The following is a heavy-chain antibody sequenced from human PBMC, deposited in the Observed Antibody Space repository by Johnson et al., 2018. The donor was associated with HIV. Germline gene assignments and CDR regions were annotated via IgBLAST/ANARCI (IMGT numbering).Heavy chain of an antibody. D-gene: IGHD3-10*01. CDR1: GFTVSSNY. CDR3: ARGLLWFGELLEAFDI. J-gene: IGHJ3*02. V-gene: IGHV3-66*01. CDR2: IYSGGST. Sequence: VQLVESGGGLVQPGGSLRLSCAASGFTVSSNYMSWVRQAPGKGLEWVSVIYSGGSTFYADSVKGRFTISRDNSKNTLYLQMNSLRTEDTAVYYCARGLLWFGELLEAFDIWGQGTMVTVSS.